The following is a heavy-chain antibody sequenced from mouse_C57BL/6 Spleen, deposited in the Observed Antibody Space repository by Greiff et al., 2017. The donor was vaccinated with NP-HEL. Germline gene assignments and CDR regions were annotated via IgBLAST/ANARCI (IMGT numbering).Heavy chain of an antibody. V-gene: IGHV1-82*01. D-gene: IGHD2-4*01. CDR2: IYPGDGDT. CDR1: GYAFSSSW. CDR3: ASPYDSYAMDY. Sequence: QVQLQQSGPELVKPGASVKISCKASGYAFSSSWMNWVKQRPGKGLEWIGRIYPGDGDTNYNGKFKGKATLTADKSSSTAYMQLSSLTSEDSAVYFCASPYDSYAMDYWGQGTSVTVSS. J-gene: IGHJ4*01.